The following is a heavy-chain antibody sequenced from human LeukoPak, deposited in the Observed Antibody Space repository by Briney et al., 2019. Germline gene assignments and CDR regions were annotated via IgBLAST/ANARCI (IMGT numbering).Heavy chain of an antibody. CDR1: GGSISTYY. D-gene: IGHD3-16*01. J-gene: IGHJ4*02. CDR2: IYASGTT. CDR3: ARHSGPLGNFNY. Sequence: PSETLSLTCTVSGGSISTYYWSWIRQPPGKGLEWIVYIYASGTTNYNPSLKSRVTISVHMSKNQFSLRLSSVIAADTAVHYCARHSGPLGNFNYWGQGTLVTVSS. V-gene: IGHV4-59*08.